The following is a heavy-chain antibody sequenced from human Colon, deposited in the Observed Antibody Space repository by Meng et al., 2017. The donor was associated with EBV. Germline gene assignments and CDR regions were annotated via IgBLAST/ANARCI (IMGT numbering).Heavy chain of an antibody. V-gene: IGHV4-4*02. CDR3: ASTDYPGSGGYYP. J-gene: IGHJ5*02. CDR1: GGAFGSDRW. Sequence: LPRESGRALVKHSGALSLLCGASGGAFGSDRWWSWWRQPPGKGLVGFGEIFHSGGTNHNQSLKRRVTMSMDKSKNRVSLMLLYVTAAETAVYYCASTDYPGSGGYYPWGQGTLVTVSS. D-gene: IGHD3-10*01. CDR2: IFHSGGT.